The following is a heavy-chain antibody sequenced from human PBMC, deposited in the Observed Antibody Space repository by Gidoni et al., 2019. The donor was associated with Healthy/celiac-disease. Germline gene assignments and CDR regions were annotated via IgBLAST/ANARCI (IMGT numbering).Heavy chain of an antibody. CDR2: INPNSGGT. J-gene: IGHJ2*01. CDR3: ARGGYGSGSKWYFDL. Sequence: QVQLVQSGAEVKKPGASVKVSCKASGYTFTGYYMHWVRQAPGQGLERMGWINPNSGGTNYAQKFQGWVTMTRDTSISTAYMELSRLRSDDTAVYYCARGGYGSGSKWYFDLWGRGTLVTVSS. D-gene: IGHD3-10*01. V-gene: IGHV1-2*04. CDR1: GYTFTGYY.